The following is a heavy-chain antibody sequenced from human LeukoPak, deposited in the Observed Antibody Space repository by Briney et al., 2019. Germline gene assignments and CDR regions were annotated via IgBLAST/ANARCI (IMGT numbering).Heavy chain of an antibody. V-gene: IGHV3-21*01. CDR2: ISSISSYI. J-gene: IGHJ4*02. CDR1: GFTFRDYS. D-gene: IGHD3-16*01. Sequence: GGALSLFCAASGFTFRDYSLNWVRQAPRKGLEGVSSISSISSYIYYADSVQGRFTISGGNAKNSLFLQMTSLRAEDTAVYYCARDTIMVTFGGVGGRAYPDYCGQGTRVTVSS. CDR3: ARDTIMVTFGGVGGRAYPDY.